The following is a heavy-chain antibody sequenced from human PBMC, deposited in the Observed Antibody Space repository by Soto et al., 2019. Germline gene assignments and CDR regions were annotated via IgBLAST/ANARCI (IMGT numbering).Heavy chain of an antibody. CDR1: GDTFNSYG. V-gene: IGHV1-69*01. J-gene: IGHJ3*01. Sequence: QVQLVQSGPELKKPESSVKVSCKAPGDTFNSYGISWLRQAPGQGLEWMGGIVPMFGTTNLALKFEDRVTITADELTTTVYMEIRGLTSEDTAVYYCARDLADVHLWDAFDVWGHGTRVTVSS. D-gene: IGHD6-13*01. CDR3: ARDLADVHLWDAFDV. CDR2: IVPMFGTT.